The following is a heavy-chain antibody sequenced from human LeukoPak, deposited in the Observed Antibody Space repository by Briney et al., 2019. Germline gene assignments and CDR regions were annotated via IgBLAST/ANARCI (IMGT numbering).Heavy chain of an antibody. CDR3: AKDGSSYYYIYY. J-gene: IGHJ4*02. CDR2: ISYDGSNT. D-gene: IGHD3-22*01. V-gene: IGHV3-30*02. Sequence: GGSLRLSCAASGFTFNSYGLHWVRQAPGKGLEWLAFISYDGSNTYYADSVKGRFTVSRDDSKSTLYPQMNSLRADDTAVYYCAKDGSSYYYIYYWGQGTLVTVSS. CDR1: GFTFNSYG.